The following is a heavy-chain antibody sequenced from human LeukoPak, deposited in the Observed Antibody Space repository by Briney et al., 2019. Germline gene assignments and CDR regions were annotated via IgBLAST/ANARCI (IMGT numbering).Heavy chain of an antibody. V-gene: IGHV1-2*04. CDR1: GYTFTGYC. D-gene: IGHD5-12*01. CDR3: ARAGGGYSGYDHYYYYGMDV. J-gene: IGHJ6*04. Sequence: ASVKVPCKASGYTFTGYCMHWVRQAPGQGLEWMGWINPNSGGTNYAQKFQGWVTMTRDTSISTAYMELSRLRSDDTAVYYCARAGGGYSGYDHYYYYGMDVWGKGTTVTVSS. CDR2: INPNSGGT.